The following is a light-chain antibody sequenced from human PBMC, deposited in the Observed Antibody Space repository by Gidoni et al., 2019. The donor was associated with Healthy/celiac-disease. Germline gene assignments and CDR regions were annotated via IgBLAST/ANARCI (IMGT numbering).Light chain of an antibody. Sequence: EIVLTQSPATLSLSPGERATLSRRASLSVSSYLAWYQQKPGQAPRLLIYEASNRANGIPARFSGSWSGTDFTITISSLEPEDFAVYYCQRRSNWPITFGQGTRLEIK. J-gene: IGKJ5*01. CDR2: EAS. V-gene: IGKV3-11*01. CDR1: LSVSSY. CDR3: QRRSNWPIT.